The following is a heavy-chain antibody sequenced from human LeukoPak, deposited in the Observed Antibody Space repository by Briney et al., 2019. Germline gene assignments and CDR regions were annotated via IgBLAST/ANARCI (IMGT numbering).Heavy chain of an antibody. CDR3: ARQAPRYSGYDRLLHFDP. V-gene: IGHV4-39*01. Sequence: SETLSLTCTVSGGSISSSTYYWVWIRPAPGKVLEWIGSIYYSASTYYNPSLKSRGTTSVATSTNQFSLKVSSVTAADTAVYYCARQAPRYSGYDRLLHFDPWGQGTLVTVSS. J-gene: IGHJ5*02. CDR1: GGSISSSTYY. CDR2: IYYSAST. D-gene: IGHD5-12*01.